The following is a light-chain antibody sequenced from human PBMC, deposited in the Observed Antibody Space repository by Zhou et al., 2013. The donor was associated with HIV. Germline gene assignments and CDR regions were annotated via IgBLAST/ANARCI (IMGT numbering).Light chain of an antibody. J-gene: IGKJ3*01. CDR3: QQQNGS. CDR2: AAS. Sequence: DIQMTQSPSAMSASVGDRVTITCRASQDISNYVAWFQQKPGKAPKLLIFAASSLQSGVPSRFSGSGSETEFTLTISSLQPDDFATYYCQQQNGSFGPGTRVDSK. CDR1: QDISNY. V-gene: IGKV1-17*03.